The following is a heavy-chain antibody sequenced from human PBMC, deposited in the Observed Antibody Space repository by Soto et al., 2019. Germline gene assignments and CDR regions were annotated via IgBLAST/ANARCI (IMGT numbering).Heavy chain of an antibody. V-gene: IGHV5-51*01. CDR2: IYPGDSDT. J-gene: IGHJ3*02. D-gene: IGHD6-13*01. CDR3: ASLGIAAGYIDAFDI. Sequence: GESLKISCKGSGYSFTSYWIGWVRQTPGKGLEWMGIIYPGDSDTRYSPSFQGQVTISADKSISTAYLQWISLKASDTAMYYCASLGIAAGYIDAFDIWGQGTMVTVSS. CDR1: GYSFTSYW.